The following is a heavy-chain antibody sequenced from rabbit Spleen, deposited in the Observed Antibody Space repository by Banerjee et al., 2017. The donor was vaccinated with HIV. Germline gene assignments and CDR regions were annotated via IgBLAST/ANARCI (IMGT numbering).Heavy chain of an antibody. V-gene: IGHV1S45*01. J-gene: IGHJ4*01. Sequence: QEQLEESGGDLVKPGASLTLTCTASGFSFSSNYYMCWVRQAPGKGLEWIACIYTGSSGSTYYASWAKGRFTISKTSSTTVTLQMTSLTAADTATYFCARDNYGNSRYYFDLWGPGTLVTVS. CDR3: ARDNYGNSRYYFDL. D-gene: IGHD7-1*01. CDR2: IYTGSSGST. CDR1: GFSFSSNYY.